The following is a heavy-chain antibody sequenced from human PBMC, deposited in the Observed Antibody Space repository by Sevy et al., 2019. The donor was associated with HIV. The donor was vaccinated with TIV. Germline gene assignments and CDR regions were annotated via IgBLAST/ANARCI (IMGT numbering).Heavy chain of an antibody. J-gene: IGHJ4*02. CDR3: AGENAWGRGYS. Sequence: SETLSLTCTVSGGSITSLYWNWIRQPPGKGLEWIANIYYNGHIKYYPSLKSRVTLSLDTSKNQFSLRPSSVTAADTAMYYCAGENAWGRGYSWGQGTLVTVSS. CDR1: GGSITSLY. CDR2: IYYNGHI. D-gene: IGHD1-26*01. V-gene: IGHV4-59*08.